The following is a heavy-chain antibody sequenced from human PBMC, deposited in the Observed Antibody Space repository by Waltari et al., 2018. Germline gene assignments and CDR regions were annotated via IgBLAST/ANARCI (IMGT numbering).Heavy chain of an antibody. J-gene: IGHJ5*02. V-gene: IGHV3-48*04. Sequence: EVQLVESGGGLVQPGGSLRLSCAASGFTFSSYSMNWVRQAPGKGLEWGADIRSRSRTKYDEDSVKGRFTMARDNAKNSLYREMNSVRAEDTAVYYCARSLLGPWGQGTLVTVSS. CDR1: GFTFSSYS. CDR2: IRSRSRTK. CDR3: ARSLLGP.